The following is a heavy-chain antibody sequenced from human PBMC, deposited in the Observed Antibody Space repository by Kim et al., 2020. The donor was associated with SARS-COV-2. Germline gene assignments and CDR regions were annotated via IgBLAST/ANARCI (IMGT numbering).Heavy chain of an antibody. D-gene: IGHD2-2*01. Sequence: GGSLRLSCAASGFTFSSYGMSWVRQAAGKGLEWVSGITGSCADTYYADSVKGRFTISRDNSKNTMYLLMNSLRAEDMALYYCAKEGYCSSTSCEREFDYWGRGALGTVSS. V-gene: IGHV3-23*01. CDR1: GFTFSSYG. CDR2: ITGSCADT. CDR3: AKEGYCSSTSCEREFDY. J-gene: IGHJ4*02.